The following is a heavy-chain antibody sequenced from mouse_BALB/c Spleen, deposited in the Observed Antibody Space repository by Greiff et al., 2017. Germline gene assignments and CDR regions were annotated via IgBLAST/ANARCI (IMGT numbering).Heavy chain of an antibody. J-gene: IGHJ2*01. V-gene: IGHV1-7*01. D-gene: IGHD2-3*01. Sequence: QVQLQQSGAELAKPGASVKMSCKASGYTFTSYWMHWVKQRPGQGLEWIGYINPSTGYTEYNQKFKDKATLTADKSSSTAYMQLSSLTSEDSAVYYCARSSGWLLDYWGQGTTLTVSS. CDR3: ARSSGWLLDY. CDR2: INPSTGYT. CDR1: GYTFTSYW.